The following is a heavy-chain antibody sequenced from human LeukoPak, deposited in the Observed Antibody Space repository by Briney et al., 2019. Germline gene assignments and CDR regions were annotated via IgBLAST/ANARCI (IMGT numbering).Heavy chain of an antibody. CDR1: TFKFSDYY. Sequence: GGSLRLSCSASTFKFSDYYMSWVRQAPGKGLEWVSVIYSGGSTYYADSVKGRFTISRDNSKNTLYLQMNSLRAEDTAVYYCAREGMEGYSYGHDWGHGTLVTVSS. CDR2: IYSGGST. CDR3: AREGMEGYSYGHD. J-gene: IGHJ4*01. D-gene: IGHD5-18*01. V-gene: IGHV3-53*01.